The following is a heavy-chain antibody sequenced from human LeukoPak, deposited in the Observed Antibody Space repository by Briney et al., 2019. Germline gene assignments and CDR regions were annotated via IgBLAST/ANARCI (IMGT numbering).Heavy chain of an antibody. CDR1: GGSISSYY. D-gene: IGHD2-15*01. J-gene: IGHJ6*03. Sequence: ETLSLTCTVSGGSISSYYWSWIRQPPGKGLEWIGYIYCSGSTNYNPSLKSRVTISVDTSKNQFSLKLSSVTAADTAVYYCARGTGGGGYYYYYYYMDVWGKGTTVTVSS. CDR2: IYCSGST. CDR3: ARGTGGGGYYYYYYYMDV. V-gene: IGHV4-59*01.